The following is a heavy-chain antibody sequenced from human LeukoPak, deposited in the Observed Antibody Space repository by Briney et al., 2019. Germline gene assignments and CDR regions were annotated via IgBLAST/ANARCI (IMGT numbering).Heavy chain of an antibody. CDR1: GYSISSGYY. V-gene: IGHV4-38-2*02. CDR3: ARWSTMVRGVIIADY. J-gene: IGHJ4*02. Sequence: SETLSLTCTVSGYSISSGYYWGWIRQPPGKGLEWIGEINHSGSTNYNPSLKSRVTISVDTSKNQFSLKLSSVTAADTAVYYCARWSTMVRGVIIADYWGQGTLVTVSS. D-gene: IGHD3-10*01. CDR2: INHSGST.